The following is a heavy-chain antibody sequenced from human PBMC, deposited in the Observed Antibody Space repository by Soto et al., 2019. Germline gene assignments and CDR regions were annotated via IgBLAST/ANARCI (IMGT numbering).Heavy chain of an antibody. CDR3: AREKDDSSGYTYFDY. Sequence: GGSLRLSCTASGFTLCSYAMNWVRQAPGKELEWVAVISYGGINKYYADSVNGRFTIARDNSKNTLYLQMNSLRSEDTAVYYCAREKDDSSGYTYFDYWGQGTLVTVSS. CDR2: ISYGGINK. D-gene: IGHD3-22*01. CDR1: GFTLCSYA. V-gene: IGHV3-30-3*01. J-gene: IGHJ4*02.